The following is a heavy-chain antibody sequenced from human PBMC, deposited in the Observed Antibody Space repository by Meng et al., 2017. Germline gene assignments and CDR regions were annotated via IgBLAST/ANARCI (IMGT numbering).Heavy chain of an antibody. V-gene: IGHV3-15*04. CDR1: GLRFTDAW. Sequence: EVQLVESGRGLVKPGGSLRLSCIASGLRFTDAWMSWVRQAPGKGLEWVGRIERKSDGGTIYYAAPVKGRFTISRDDSKNTLYLQMDSLINEDTAVYFCATGAAAADHWGQGTLVTVSS. J-gene: IGHJ4*02. CDR3: ATGAAAADH. D-gene: IGHD6-13*01. CDR2: IERKSDGGTI.